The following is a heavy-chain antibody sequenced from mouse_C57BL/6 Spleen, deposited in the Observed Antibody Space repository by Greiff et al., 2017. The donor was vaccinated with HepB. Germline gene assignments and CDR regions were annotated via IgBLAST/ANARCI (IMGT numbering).Heavy chain of an antibody. J-gene: IGHJ2*01. CDR1: GYTFTDYN. Sequence: EVKLVESGPELVKPGASVKMSCKASGYTFTDYNVHWVKQSLGKSLEWIGYINPNNGGISYNQKFKGKATLAVDKSSSTAYMELRSLTSEDSAVYYCTGWDYWGQGTTLTVSS. CDR3: TGWDY. CDR2: INPNNGGI. V-gene: IGHV1-22*01.